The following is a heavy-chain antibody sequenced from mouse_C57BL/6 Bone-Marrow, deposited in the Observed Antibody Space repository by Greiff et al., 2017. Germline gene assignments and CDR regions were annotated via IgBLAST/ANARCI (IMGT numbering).Heavy chain of an antibody. Sequence: EVKLVESGGGLVKPGGSLKLSCAASGFTFSSYAMSWVRQTPEKRLEWVATISDGGSYTYYPDNVKGRFTISRDNAKNNLYLQMSHLKSEDTAMYYCARDWVTGSSPYAMDYWGQGTSVTVSS. V-gene: IGHV5-4*01. J-gene: IGHJ4*01. CDR2: ISDGGSYT. CDR1: GFTFSSYA. CDR3: ARDWVTGSSPYAMDY. D-gene: IGHD1-1*01.